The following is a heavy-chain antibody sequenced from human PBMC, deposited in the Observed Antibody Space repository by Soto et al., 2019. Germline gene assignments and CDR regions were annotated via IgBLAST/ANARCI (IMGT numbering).Heavy chain of an antibody. CDR3: ARAPYYGSGTYYYYALDV. CDR1: GITFSDHY. V-gene: IGHV3-11*01. CDR2: ISGTAGTI. Sequence: LRLSCEASGITFSDHYMTWIRQAPGKGLEWISYISGTAGTIYYADSVKGRFTISRDNAKNSLFLQLTSLTAEDTAVYYCARAPYYGSGTYYYYALDVWGQGTTVTVSS. J-gene: IGHJ6*02. D-gene: IGHD3-10*01.